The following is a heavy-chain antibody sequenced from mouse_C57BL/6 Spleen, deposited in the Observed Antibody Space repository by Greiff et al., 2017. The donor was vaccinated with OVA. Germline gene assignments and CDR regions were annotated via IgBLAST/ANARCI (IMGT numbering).Heavy chain of an antibody. CDR1: GYTFTDYY. J-gene: IGHJ2*01. V-gene: IGHV1-18*01. CDR2: INPNNGGT. CDR3: ARYVEFFDY. Sequence: VQLQQSGPELVKPGASVKIPCKASGYTFTDYYMDWVKQSPGKSLEWIGDINPNNGGTIYNQKFKGKATLTVDKSSSTAYMELRSLTSEDAAVYYCARYVEFFDYWGQGTTLTVSA.